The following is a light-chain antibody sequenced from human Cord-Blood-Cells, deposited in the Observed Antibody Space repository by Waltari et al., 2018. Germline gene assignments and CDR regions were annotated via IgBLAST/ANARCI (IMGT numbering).Light chain of an antibody. J-gene: IGLJ3*02. CDR3: GADHGSGSNFVWV. V-gene: IGLV9-49*01. Sequence: QPVLTQPPSASASLGASVTLPCTLSSGSSNYNVDWYQQSPGKGPRFVMRVGTGGIVGSKGDGIPDRFSVLGSGLNRYLTIKNIQEEDESDYHCGADHGSGSNFVWVFGGGTKLTVL. CDR1: SGSSNYN. CDR2: VGTGGIVG.